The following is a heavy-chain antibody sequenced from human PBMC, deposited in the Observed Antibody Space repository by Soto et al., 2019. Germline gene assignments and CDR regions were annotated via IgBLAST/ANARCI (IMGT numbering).Heavy chain of an antibody. Sequence: PSQTLSLTCVVSWDSVSSNSAAWNWIRQSPSRGLEWLGRTYYRSKWYNDYAVSVKSRITINPDTSKNQFSLQLNSVTPEDTAVYYCARDLITMVRGATDYYYYYGMDVWGQGTTVTVSS. J-gene: IGHJ6*02. CDR2: TYYRSKWYN. V-gene: IGHV6-1*01. CDR1: WDSVSSNSAA. CDR3: ARDLITMVRGATDYYYYYGMDV. D-gene: IGHD3-10*01.